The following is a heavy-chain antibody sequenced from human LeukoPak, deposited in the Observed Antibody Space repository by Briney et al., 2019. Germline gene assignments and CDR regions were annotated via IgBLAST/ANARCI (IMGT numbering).Heavy chain of an antibody. Sequence: GGSLRLSCAASGFTFRNAWMSWVRQAPGKGLEWVGRIKSQTAGGTADYAAPVKGRFTVSRDDSKNTLYLQMNSLKTEDTAVYYCTAVIRTGTLDYWGQGTLVTVSS. CDR2: IKSQTAGGTA. V-gene: IGHV3-15*01. J-gene: IGHJ4*02. CDR1: GFTFRNAW. D-gene: IGHD1/OR15-1a*01. CDR3: TAVIRTGTLDY.